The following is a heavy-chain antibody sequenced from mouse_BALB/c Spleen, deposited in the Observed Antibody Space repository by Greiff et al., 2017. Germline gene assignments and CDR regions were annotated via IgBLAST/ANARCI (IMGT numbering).Heavy chain of an antibody. J-gene: IGHJ4*01. V-gene: IGHV5-6-5*01. CDR3: ARGIYDGYFPYAMDY. Sequence: EVKLMESGGGLVKPGGSLKLSCAASGFTFSSYAMSWVRQTPEKRLEWVASISSGGSTYYPDSVKGRFTISRDNARNILYLQMSSLRSEDTAMYYCARGIYDGYFPYAMDYWGQGTSVTVSS. CDR1: GFTFSSYA. D-gene: IGHD2-3*01. CDR2: ISSGGST.